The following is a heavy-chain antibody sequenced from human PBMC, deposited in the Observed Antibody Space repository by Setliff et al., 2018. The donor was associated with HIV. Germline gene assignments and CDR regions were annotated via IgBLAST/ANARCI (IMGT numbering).Heavy chain of an antibody. CDR1: GGSITSGGHY. J-gene: IGHJ5*01. CDR3: ARGGNSRAAWFDS. CDR2: IHYTGSN. V-gene: IGHV4-31*02. Sequence: SETLSLTCTVSGGSITSGGHYWSWIRQQAGKSLEWIGYIHYTGSNFYNPSLTDRLTMSVDTSDNQFSLKLTSVTAADTAVYYCARGGNSRAAWFDSWGQGTLVTVSS. D-gene: IGHD5-12*01.